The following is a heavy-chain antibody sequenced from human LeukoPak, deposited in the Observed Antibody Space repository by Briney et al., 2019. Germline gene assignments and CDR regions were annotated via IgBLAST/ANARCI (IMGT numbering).Heavy chain of an antibody. CDR1: GYTFTGYY. Sequence: GASVEVSCKASGYTFTGYYMHWVRQAPGQGLEWMGWINPNSGGTNYAQKFQGRVTMTRDTSISTAYMELSRLRSDDTAVYYCARGLRGLTPGGNDYWGQGTLVTVSS. J-gene: IGHJ4*02. D-gene: IGHD4-23*01. CDR3: ARGLRGLTPGGNDY. V-gene: IGHV1-2*02. CDR2: INPNSGGT.